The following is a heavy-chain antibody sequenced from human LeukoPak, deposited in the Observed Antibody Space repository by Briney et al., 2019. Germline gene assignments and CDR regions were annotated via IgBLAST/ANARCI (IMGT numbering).Heavy chain of an antibody. CDR3: ARASTLFEHTFYFDY. CDR1: GGTFSSYA. V-gene: IGHV1-69*13. J-gene: IGHJ4*02. D-gene: IGHD2/OR15-2a*01. Sequence: SVKVSCKASGGTFSSYAISWVRQAPGQGLEWMGGIIPIFGTANYAQKFQGRVTITADESTSTAYMELSSLRSEDTAVYYCARASTLFEHTFYFDYWGQGTLVTVSS. CDR2: IIPIFGTA.